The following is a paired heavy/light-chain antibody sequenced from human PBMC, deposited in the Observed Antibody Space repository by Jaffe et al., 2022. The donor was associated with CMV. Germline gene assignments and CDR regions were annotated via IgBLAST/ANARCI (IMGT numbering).Light chain of an antibody. CDR1: SSNIGSNY. V-gene: IGLV1-47*01. CDR3: ATWDDRLNGVV. Sequence: QSVLTQPPSASGTPGQRVTVSCSGSSSNIGSNYVYWYQLVAGTAPKLLIYKNNQRPSGVPDRFSGSTSGTSASLAISGLQSEDEADYYCATWDDRLNGVVFGGGTKLTVL. J-gene: IGLJ2*01. CDR2: KNN.
Heavy chain of an antibody. CDR3: AKHLASGLGPGYYFYGMDV. CDR2: TGGRGDSYGRT. D-gene: IGHD6-19*01. V-gene: IGHV3-23*01. J-gene: IGHJ6*02. Sequence: EVQLLESGGGLVRPGGSLRLSCAASGFTSVNFAMTWVRQRPGKGLEWVAGTGGRGDSYGRTFYTDSVKGRFTISRDNSMNTLYLQMNNLRGEDTAVYYCAKHLASGLGPGYYFYGMDVWGQGTTVTVSS. CDR1: GFTSVNFA.